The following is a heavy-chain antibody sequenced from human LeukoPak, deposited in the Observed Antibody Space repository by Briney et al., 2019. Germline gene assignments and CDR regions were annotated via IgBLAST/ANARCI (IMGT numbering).Heavy chain of an antibody. Sequence: ASVKVSCKASGYTFSGHYMHWVRQAPGQGLEWMGGIIPIFGTANYAQKFQGRVTITADESTSTAYMELSSLRSEDTAVYYCARDPHYYDSSGYTDYWGQGTLVTVSS. CDR2: IIPIFGTA. CDR3: ARDPHYYDSSGYTDY. J-gene: IGHJ4*02. V-gene: IGHV1-69*13. D-gene: IGHD3-22*01. CDR1: GYTFSGHY.